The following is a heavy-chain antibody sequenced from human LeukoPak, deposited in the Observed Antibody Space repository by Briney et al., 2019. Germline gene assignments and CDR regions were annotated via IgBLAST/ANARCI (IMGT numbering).Heavy chain of an antibody. J-gene: IGHJ5*02. Sequence: PSETLSLTCAVYGGSFSGYYWSWIRQPPGKGLEWIGEINHSGSTNYNPSLKSRVTISVDTSKNQFSLKLSSVTAADTAVYYCASREGSGSYYSRPGWFDPWGQGTLVTVSS. CDR3: ASREGSGSYYSRPGWFDP. CDR2: INHSGST. V-gene: IGHV4-34*01. CDR1: GGSFSGYY. D-gene: IGHD3-10*01.